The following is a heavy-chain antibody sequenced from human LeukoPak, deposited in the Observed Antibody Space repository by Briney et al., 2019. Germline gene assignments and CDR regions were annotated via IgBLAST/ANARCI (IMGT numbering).Heavy chain of an antibody. CDR1: GFTFSSYA. CDR2: ISYDGSNK. D-gene: IGHD5-24*01. Sequence: GGSLRLSCAASGFTFSSYAMLWVRQAPGKGLEWVAVISYDGSNKYYADSVKGRFTISRDNSKNTLYLQMNSLRAEDTAVYYCARDGYNLPFDYWGQGTLVTVSS. CDR3: ARDGYNLPFDY. V-gene: IGHV3-30-3*01. J-gene: IGHJ4*02.